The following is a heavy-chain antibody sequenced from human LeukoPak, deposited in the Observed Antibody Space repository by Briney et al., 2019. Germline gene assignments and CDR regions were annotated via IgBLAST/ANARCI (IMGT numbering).Heavy chain of an antibody. CDR3: ASLSVSMINDY. CDR2: IYRGGST. Sequence: GGSLRLSCAASGFTVSSNYMSCVRQAPGKGLEWVSVIYRGGSTYYADSVKGGFTISRDNSKNTVYLQMNSLRAEDTAGYYCASLSVSMINDYWGQGTMVTVSS. V-gene: IGHV3-66*01. J-gene: IGHJ4*02. D-gene: IGHD3-16*01. CDR1: GFTVSSNY.